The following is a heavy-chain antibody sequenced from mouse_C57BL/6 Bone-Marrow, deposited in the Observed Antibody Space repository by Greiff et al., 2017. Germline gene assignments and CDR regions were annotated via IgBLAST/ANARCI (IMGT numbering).Heavy chain of an antibody. J-gene: IGHJ2*01. D-gene: IGHD1-1*01. V-gene: IGHV1-72*01. CDR3: ARSGYYDSSYDYFDY. CDR1: GYTFTSYW. Sequence: QVQLQQPGAELVKPGASVKLSCKASGYTFTSYWMHWVKQRPGRGLEWIGRIDPNSGGTKYNEKFKSKATLTVDKPSSTASVQLSSLTSEDSAVDYWARSGYYDSSYDYFDYWGQGTTLTVAS. CDR2: IDPNSGGT.